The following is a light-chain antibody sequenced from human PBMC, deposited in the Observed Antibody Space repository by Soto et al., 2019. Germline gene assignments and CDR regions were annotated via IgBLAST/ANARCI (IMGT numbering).Light chain of an antibody. J-gene: IGKJ2*01. CDR2: AAS. V-gene: IGKV1-5*01. Sequence: DIHMTQSPSTLSASVGDIVTITCRASQSISTWLVWYQQKPGKAPKVLIYAASSLQSGVQSRFSGHGSGTDFTLTIRSLQPDDSAIYYCKQYKTYTTCGQGTKVDIK. CDR1: QSISTW. CDR3: KQYKTYTT.